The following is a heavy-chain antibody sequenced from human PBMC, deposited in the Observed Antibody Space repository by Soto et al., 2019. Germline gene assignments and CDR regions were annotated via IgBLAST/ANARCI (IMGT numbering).Heavy chain of an antibody. CDR3: ARDRVAAIAFDAFDI. V-gene: IGHV3-30-3*01. CDR1: GFTFSSYA. CDR2: ISYDGSNK. D-gene: IGHD2-15*01. Sequence: QVQLVESGGDVVQPGRSLRLSCAASGFTFSSYAMHWVRQAPGKGLEWVAVISYDGSNKYYADSVKGRFTISRDNSKNTLYLQMNSLRAEDTAVYYCARDRVAAIAFDAFDIWGQGTMVTVSS. J-gene: IGHJ3*02.